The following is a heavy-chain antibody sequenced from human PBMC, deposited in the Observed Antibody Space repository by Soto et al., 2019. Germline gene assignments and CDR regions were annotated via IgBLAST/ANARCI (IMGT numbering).Heavy chain of an antibody. Sequence: QVQLVQSGAEVKKPGSSVKVSCKASGGTFSSYAISWVRQAPGQGLEWMGGIIPILGTANYAQKFQGRVRITADESTSTAYMELSSLRSEDTAVYYCARDQYYYDSSGYSGYYYYGMDVWGQGTTVTVSS. CDR2: IIPILGTA. CDR1: GGTFSSYA. D-gene: IGHD3-22*01. J-gene: IGHJ6*02. V-gene: IGHV1-69*01. CDR3: ARDQYYYDSSGYSGYYYYGMDV.